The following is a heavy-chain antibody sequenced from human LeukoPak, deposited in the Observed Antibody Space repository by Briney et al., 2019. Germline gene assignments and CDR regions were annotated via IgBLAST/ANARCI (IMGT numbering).Heavy chain of an antibody. CDR2: MNPNSGNT. CDR3: AREYYDILTGQTYYFDY. Sequence: ASVKVSCKASGYTFTSYDINWVRQATGQGLEWMGWMNPNSGNTGYAQKFQGRVTMTRNTSISTAYMELSSLRSEDTAVYYCAREYYDILTGQTYYFDYWGQGILVTVSS. CDR1: GYTFTSYD. J-gene: IGHJ4*02. V-gene: IGHV1-8*01. D-gene: IGHD3-9*01.